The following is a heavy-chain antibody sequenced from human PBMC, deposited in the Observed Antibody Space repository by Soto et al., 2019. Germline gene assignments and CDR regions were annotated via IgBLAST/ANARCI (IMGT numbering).Heavy chain of an antibody. D-gene: IGHD3-10*01. CDR1: GGSFSGYY. CDR3: ARGRELLWFGRRFDP. V-gene: IGHV4-34*01. CDR2: INHSGST. J-gene: IGHJ5*02. Sequence: QVQLQQWGAGLLKPSETLSLTCAVYGGSFSGYYWSWIRQPPGKGLEWIGEINHSGSTNYNPSLKSRVTISVVTSKNQFSLKLSSVTAADTAVYYCARGRELLWFGRRFDPWGQGTLVTVSS.